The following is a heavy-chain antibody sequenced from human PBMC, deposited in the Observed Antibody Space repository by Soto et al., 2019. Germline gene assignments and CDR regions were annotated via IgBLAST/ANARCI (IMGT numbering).Heavy chain of an antibody. Sequence: TLSLTCTVSGGSISSGDYYWSWIRQPPGKGLEWIGYIYYSGTTYYNPSLKSRVTISLDTSKNRFSLKLSSVTAADTAVYYCALRFGTAWGQGTTVTVSS. D-gene: IGHD5-12*01. CDR3: ALRFGTA. CDR1: GGSISSGDYY. CDR2: IYYSGTT. J-gene: IGHJ6*02. V-gene: IGHV4-30-4*01.